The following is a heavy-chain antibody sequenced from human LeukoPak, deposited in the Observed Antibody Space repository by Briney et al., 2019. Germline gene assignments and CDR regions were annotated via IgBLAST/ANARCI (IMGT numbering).Heavy chain of an antibody. Sequence: ASVKVSCKASGYTFTGYYMRWVRQAPGQGLEWMGWINPNSGGTNYAQKFQGRVTMTRDTSISTAYMELSRLRSDDTAVYYCARDQTYSLLRYFDWFPFDYWGQGTLVTVSS. D-gene: IGHD3-9*01. CDR3: ARDQTYSLLRYFDWFPFDY. J-gene: IGHJ4*02. V-gene: IGHV1-2*02. CDR1: GYTFTGYY. CDR2: INPNSGGT.